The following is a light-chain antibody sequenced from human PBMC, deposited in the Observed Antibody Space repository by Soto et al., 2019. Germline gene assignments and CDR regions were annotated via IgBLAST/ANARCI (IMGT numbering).Light chain of an antibody. CDR3: TSFPPGNFWV. CDR2: EVT. Sequence: QSALTQPPSASGSPGQSVTISCTGTSSDVGAYNYVSWYQQHAGKAPKLVIYEVTKRPSGVPDRFSGSKSANTASLTVSGLGGEEGVVYYCTSFPPGNFWVLGGGTKLPVL. CDR1: SSDVGAYNY. V-gene: IGLV2-8*01. J-gene: IGLJ3*02.